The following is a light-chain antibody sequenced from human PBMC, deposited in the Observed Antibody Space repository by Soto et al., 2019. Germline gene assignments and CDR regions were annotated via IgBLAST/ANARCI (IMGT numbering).Light chain of an antibody. CDR2: DAS. J-gene: IGKJ4*01. CDR3: QQYNSGLT. Sequence: DIRMTQSPSTLSASVGDRVTITCRASQSISSWLAWYQQKPGKAPKLLIYDASSLESGVPSRFSGSGSGTEFTLTISSLQPDDFATYYCQQYNSGLTFGGGTKVEIK. CDR1: QSISSW. V-gene: IGKV1-5*01.